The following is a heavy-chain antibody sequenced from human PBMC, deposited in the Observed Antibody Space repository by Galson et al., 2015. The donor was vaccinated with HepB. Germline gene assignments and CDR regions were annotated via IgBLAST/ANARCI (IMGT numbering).Heavy chain of an antibody. V-gene: IGHV1-69*06. J-gene: IGHJ5*02. CDR2: IIPIFGTA. D-gene: IGHD3-22*01. Sequence: SVKVSCKASGGTFSSYAISWVRQAPGQGLEWMGGIIPIFGTANYAQKFQGRVTITADKSTSTAYMELSSLRSEDTAVYYCAREGYYDSSGSNWFDPWGQGTLVTVSS. CDR3: AREGYYDSSGSNWFDP. CDR1: GGTFSSYA.